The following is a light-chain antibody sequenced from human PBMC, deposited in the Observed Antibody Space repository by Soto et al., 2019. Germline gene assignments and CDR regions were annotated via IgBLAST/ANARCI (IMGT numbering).Light chain of an antibody. V-gene: IGLV2-18*02. CDR2: EVS. CDR1: SSDVGSYNR. J-gene: IGLJ1*01. Sequence: QSVLTQPPSVSGSPGQSVTISCTGTSSDVGSYNRVSWYQQPPGTAPKLMIYEVSNRPSGVPDRFSGSKSGNTASLTISGLQAEDEADYYCSSWAFGTGTKVTVL. CDR3: SSWA.